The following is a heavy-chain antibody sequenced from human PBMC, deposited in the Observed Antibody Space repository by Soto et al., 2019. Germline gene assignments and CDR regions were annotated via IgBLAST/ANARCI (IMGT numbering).Heavy chain of an antibody. Sequence: PGGSLRLSCAASEFTFDTYAMSWVRQAPGKGLEWVSAISGSGDRTYYADSVKGRFTISRDNSKNTLYLQMNSLRAEDTAVYYCAKVQWARNWYNFDYWGQGT. V-gene: IGHV3-23*01. CDR2: ISGSGDRT. CDR1: EFTFDTYA. CDR3: AKVQWARNWYNFDY. J-gene: IGHJ4*02. D-gene: IGHD1-1*01.